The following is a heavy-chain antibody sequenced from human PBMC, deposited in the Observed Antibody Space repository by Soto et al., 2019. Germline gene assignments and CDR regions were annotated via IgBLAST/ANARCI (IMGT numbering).Heavy chain of an antibody. J-gene: IGHJ3*02. D-gene: IGHD1-26*01. V-gene: IGHV3-33*05. CDR2: MTYDGSDK. CDR1: GFTFSSYG. CDR3: ARGEYSGTYQAAFDI. Sequence: QVQLVESGGGVVQPGRSLRLSCAASGFTFSSYGMHWVRQAPGKGLEWVAVMTYDGSDKYFADSVKGRFTISRDNSKNTLSLQMNSLRVEDTAVYFCARGEYSGTYQAAFDIWGQGTMVTVSS.